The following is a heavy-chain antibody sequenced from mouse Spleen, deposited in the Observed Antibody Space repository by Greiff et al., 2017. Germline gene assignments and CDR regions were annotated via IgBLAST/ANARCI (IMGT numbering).Heavy chain of an antibody. D-gene: IGHD2-3*01. J-gene: IGHJ2*01. CDR3: ARVGDGYYVALDY. CDR1: GYTFTDYN. Sequence: VQLQQSGPELVKPGASVKIPCKASGYTFTDYNMDWVKQSHGKSLEWIGDINPNNGGTIYNQKFKGKATLTVDKSSSTAYMELRSLTSEDTAVYYCARVGDGYYVALDYWGQGTTLTVSS. CDR2: INPNNGGT. V-gene: IGHV1-18*01.